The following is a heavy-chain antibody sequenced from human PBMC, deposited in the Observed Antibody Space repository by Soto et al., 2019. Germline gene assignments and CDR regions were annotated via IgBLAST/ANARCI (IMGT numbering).Heavy chain of an antibody. V-gene: IGHV1-18*01. J-gene: IGHJ6*02. CDR3: ARDGVVDTAMVNYYYGMHV. CDR1: GYTFTSYG. Sequence: VSVKVYCKASGYTFTSYGISLVRQAPGQGLEWMGWISAYNGHTNYAQKLQGRVTMTTDTSTSTAYMELRSLRSDDTAVYYCARDGVVDTAMVNYYYGMHVWGQGTTVTVSS. CDR2: ISAYNGHT. D-gene: IGHD5-18*01.